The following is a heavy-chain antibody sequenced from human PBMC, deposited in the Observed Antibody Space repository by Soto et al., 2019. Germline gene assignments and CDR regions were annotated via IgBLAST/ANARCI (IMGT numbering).Heavy chain of an antibody. J-gene: IGHJ6*02. D-gene: IGHD3-22*01. CDR3: AKDCDYYDSSGYCGGMDV. CDR2: ISWNSGSI. Sequence: EVQLVESGGGLVQPGRSLRLSCAASGFTFDDYAMHWVRQAPGKGLEWVSGISWNSGSIGYADSVKGRFTISRDNAKNSLYLQMNSLGAEDTALYYCAKDCDYYDSSGYCGGMDVWGQGPTVTVSS. V-gene: IGHV3-9*01. CDR1: GFTFDDYA.